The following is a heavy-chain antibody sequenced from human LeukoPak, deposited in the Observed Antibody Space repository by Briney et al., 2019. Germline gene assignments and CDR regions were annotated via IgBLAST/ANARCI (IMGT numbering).Heavy chain of an antibody. V-gene: IGHV4-59*11. CDR2: IYYSGST. CDR3: ARGGSGYPYYFDY. J-gene: IGHJ4*02. CDR1: GGSINSHY. D-gene: IGHD3-22*01. Sequence: SETLSLTCIVSGGSINSHYWSWIRQPPGKGLEWIGYIYYSGSTNYNPSLKSRVTISVDTSKNQFSLKLSSVTAADTAVYYCARGGSGYPYYFDYWGQGTLVTVSS.